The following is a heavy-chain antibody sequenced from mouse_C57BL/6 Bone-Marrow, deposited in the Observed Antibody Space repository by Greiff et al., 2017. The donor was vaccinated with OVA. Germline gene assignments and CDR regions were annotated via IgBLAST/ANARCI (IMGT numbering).Heavy chain of an antibody. Sequence: EVQLQQSGAELVKPGASVKLSCTASGFNIKDYYMHWVKQRTEQGLEWIGRIDPEDGETNYDPKFQGKATITADKSSNTAYLQLSSLTSEVTAVYYAAIWRYCGSGYYFYYWGKGTTLTVSS. V-gene: IGHV14-2*01. CDR3: AIWRYCGSGYYFYY. CDR2: IDPEDGET. D-gene: IGHD1-1*01. CDR1: GFNIKDYY. J-gene: IGHJ2*01.